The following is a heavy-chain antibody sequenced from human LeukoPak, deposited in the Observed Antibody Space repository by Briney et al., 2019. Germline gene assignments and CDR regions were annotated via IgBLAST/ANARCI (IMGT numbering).Heavy chain of an antibody. Sequence: PSETLSLTCTVSGGSISSYYWSWIRQPAGKGLEWIGRIYTSGSTNYNPSLKSRVTISIDTSKNQFYLKMSSVTAADTAVYYCARVGSGSFDYWGQGTLVTVSS. J-gene: IGHJ4*02. CDR1: GGSISSYY. CDR3: ARVGSGSFDY. D-gene: IGHD1-26*01. V-gene: IGHV4-4*07. CDR2: IYTSGST.